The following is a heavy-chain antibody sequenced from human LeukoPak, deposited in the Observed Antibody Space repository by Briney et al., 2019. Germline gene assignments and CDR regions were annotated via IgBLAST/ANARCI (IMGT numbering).Heavy chain of an antibody. Sequence: PGGSLILSCAASGFAFSTYSMNWVRQPPGKGLKWVASISLNRAAIYYADSVKGRFTISRDNAKNSLHLQMDSLRAEDTAVYYCTKHITTDATTPFYYGMDVWGQGTTVTVSS. J-gene: IGHJ6*02. V-gene: IGHV3-21*01. D-gene: IGHD3-22*01. CDR1: GFAFSTYS. CDR2: ISLNRAAI. CDR3: TKHITTDATTPFYYGMDV.